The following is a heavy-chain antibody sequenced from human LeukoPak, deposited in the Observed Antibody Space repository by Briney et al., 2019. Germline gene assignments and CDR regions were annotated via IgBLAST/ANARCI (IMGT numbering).Heavy chain of an antibody. D-gene: IGHD4-17*01. Sequence: GGSLRLSCAASGFTFSSYWMSWVRQAPGKGLEWVANIKQDGSEKYYVDSVKSRFTISRDNAENSLYLQMNSLRAEDTAVYYCARERSYGDYDDYWGQGTLVTVSS. V-gene: IGHV3-7*01. CDR1: GFTFSSYW. CDR2: IKQDGSEK. CDR3: ARERSYGDYDDY. J-gene: IGHJ4*02.